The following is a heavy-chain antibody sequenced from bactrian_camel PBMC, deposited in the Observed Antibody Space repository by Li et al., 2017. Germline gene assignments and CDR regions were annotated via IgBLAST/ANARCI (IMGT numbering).Heavy chain of an antibody. CDR2: IRIRFDAMNT. D-gene: IGHD1*01. V-gene: IGHV3-2*01. CDR3: AWDPSGAWVPAAFGYYN. J-gene: IGHJ4*01. CDR1: GITFSTYY. Sequence: HVQLVESGGGLVQPGGSLTLSCAASGITFSTYYMSWVRQAPGKGLDWVSSIRIRFDAMNTYYPDSVKGRFTISRDNAKNTVYLQMNSLKFEDTALYYCAWDPSGAWVPAAFGYYNWGQGTQVTVS.